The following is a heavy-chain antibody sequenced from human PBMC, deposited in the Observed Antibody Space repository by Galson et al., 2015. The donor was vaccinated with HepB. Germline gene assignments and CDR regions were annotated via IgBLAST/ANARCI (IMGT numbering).Heavy chain of an antibody. V-gene: IGHV3-30-3*01. D-gene: IGHD3-9*01. CDR1: GFTFSDYA. Sequence: SLRLSCAASGFTFSDYAIHWVRQAPGKGLEWVAIISYDGSNKHYADSVKGRFTISRDNARNSLYLQMNSLRAEDTAVYYCAKDERESQYFDWLLSFDYWGQGTLVTVSS. CDR2: ISYDGSNK. J-gene: IGHJ4*02. CDR3: AKDERESQYFDWLLSFDY.